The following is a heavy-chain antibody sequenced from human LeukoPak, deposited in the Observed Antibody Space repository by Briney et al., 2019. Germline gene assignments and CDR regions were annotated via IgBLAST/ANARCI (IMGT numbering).Heavy chain of an antibody. CDR2: ISSNGGST. CDR1: GFTFSSYA. Sequence: PGGSLRLSCAASGFTFSSYAMHLVRQAPGKGLEYVSAISSNGGSTYYANSVKGRFTISRDNSKNTLYLQMNSLRAEDTAVYYCARDRYYYGSGSPSAGNYYYYCYMDVWGKGTTVTVSS. J-gene: IGHJ6*03. V-gene: IGHV3-64*01. D-gene: IGHD3-10*01. CDR3: ARDRYYYGSGSPSAGNYYYYCYMDV.